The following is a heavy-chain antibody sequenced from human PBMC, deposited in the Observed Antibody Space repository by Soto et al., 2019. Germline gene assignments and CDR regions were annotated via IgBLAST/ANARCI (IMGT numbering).Heavy chain of an antibody. CDR3: ALQYSSGSNYYYNGMDV. Sequence: QVQLVQSGAEVKKPGSSVKVSCKASGGTFSSYAISWVRQAPGQGLEWMGGIIPIFGTANCAQKFPGRVTITGDESXNXXYLKVSSPRCEDTAAYCCALQYSSGSNYYYNGMDVWGQGTTVTVS. J-gene: IGHJ6*01. CDR1: GGTFSSYA. CDR2: IIPIFGTA. V-gene: IGHV1-69*12. D-gene: IGHD3-10*01.